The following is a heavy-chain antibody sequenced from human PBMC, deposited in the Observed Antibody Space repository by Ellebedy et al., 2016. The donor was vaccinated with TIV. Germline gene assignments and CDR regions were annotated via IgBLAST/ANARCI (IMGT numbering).Heavy chain of an antibody. J-gene: IGHJ6*02. Sequence: GESLKISXAASGFTFRSYAMHWVRQAPGKGLEWVAVISYDGSNKYYADSVKGRFTISRDNSKNTLYLQMNSLRAEDTAVYYCARYGWFGELWPLDYYGMDVWGQGTTVTVSS. D-gene: IGHD3-10*01. CDR3: ARYGWFGELWPLDYYGMDV. CDR1: GFTFRSYA. CDR2: ISYDGSNK. V-gene: IGHV3-30-3*01.